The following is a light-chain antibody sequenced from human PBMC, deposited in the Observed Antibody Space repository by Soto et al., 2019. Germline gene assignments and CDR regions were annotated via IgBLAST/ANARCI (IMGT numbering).Light chain of an antibody. V-gene: IGLV2-14*01. CDR3: SSYTSISTYV. J-gene: IGLJ1*01. CDR2: EVS. CDR1: SSDVGGFNY. Sequence: QSFLSQPASVSGSPGQSITISCTATSSDVGGFNYVSWVQQHPGKAPKLMIYEVSNRPSGVSNRFSGSKSGNTASLTISGLQAEDEADYYCSSYTSISTYVFGTGTKVTVL.